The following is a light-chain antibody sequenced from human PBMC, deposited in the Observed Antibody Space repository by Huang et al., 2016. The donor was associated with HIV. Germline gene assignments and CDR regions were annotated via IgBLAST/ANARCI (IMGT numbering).Light chain of an antibody. Sequence: EIVMTQSPALSVSPGERATLSCGASQRVGSKLAWYQQKAGQAPRLLFFGASTRAAGIPARFSGSGSGTEFTLTISSLQSEDLAVYYCQQYNDWPFTFGQGTKVET. CDR1: QRVGSK. CDR2: GAS. V-gene: IGKV3-15*01. J-gene: IGKJ2*01. CDR3: QQYNDWPFT.